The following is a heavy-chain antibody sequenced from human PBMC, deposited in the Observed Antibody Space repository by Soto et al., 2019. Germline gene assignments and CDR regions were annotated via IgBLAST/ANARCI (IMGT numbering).Heavy chain of an antibody. V-gene: IGHV3-23*01. CDR3: AKDCSGGNYYYYGMDV. D-gene: IGHD2-15*01. Sequence: AGGSLRLSCAASGFTFISYGMSWVRQAPGKGLEWVSAISGSGGSTYYADSVKGRFTISRDNSKNTLYLQMNSLRAEDTAVYYCAKDCSGGNYYYYGMDVWGQGTTLTVSS. J-gene: IGHJ6*02. CDR2: ISGSGGST. CDR1: GFTFISYG.